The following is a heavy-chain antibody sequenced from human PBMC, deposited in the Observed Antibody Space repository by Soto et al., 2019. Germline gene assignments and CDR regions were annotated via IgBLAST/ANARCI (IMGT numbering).Heavy chain of an antibody. D-gene: IGHD6-13*01. V-gene: IGHV3-21*01. J-gene: IGHJ6*02. CDR3: AREAEGVAAAGMDV. CDR1: GFTFSSYS. Sequence: GGSLRLSCAASGFTFSSYSMNWVRQAPGKGLEWVSSISSSSSYIYYADSVKGRFTISRDNAKNSLYLQMNSLRAEDTAVYYCAREAEGVAAAGMDVWGQGTTVTVSS. CDR2: ISSSSSYI.